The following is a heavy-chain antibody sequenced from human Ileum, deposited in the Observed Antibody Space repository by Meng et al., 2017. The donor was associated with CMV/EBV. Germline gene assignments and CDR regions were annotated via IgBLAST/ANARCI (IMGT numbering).Heavy chain of an antibody. CDR1: GGSFSVYY. CDR2: INHSRTT. CDR3: ARRLVAAHFDH. V-gene: IGHV4-34*01. J-gene: IGHJ4*02. Sequence: LTCAVYGGSFSVYYWSWIRQPPGKGLEWMGQINHSRTTNYSPSLKSRVTISVDTSKNQFSLKLTSVSAADTAVYYCARRLVAAHFDHWGQGALVTVSS. D-gene: IGHD2-21*01.